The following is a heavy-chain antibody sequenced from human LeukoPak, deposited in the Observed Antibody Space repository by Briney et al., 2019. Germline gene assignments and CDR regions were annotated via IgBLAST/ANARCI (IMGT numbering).Heavy chain of an antibody. D-gene: IGHD5-24*01. J-gene: IGHJ4*02. CDR3: ARVVKEMATIYSDY. CDR1: GYTFTSYG. Sequence: ASVKISCKASGYTFTSYGISWVRQAPGQGLEWMGWISAYNGNTNYAQKLQGRVTMTTDTSTSTAYMELRSLRSDDTAVYYCARVVKEMATIYSDYWGQGTLVTVSS. CDR2: ISAYNGNT. V-gene: IGHV1-18*01.